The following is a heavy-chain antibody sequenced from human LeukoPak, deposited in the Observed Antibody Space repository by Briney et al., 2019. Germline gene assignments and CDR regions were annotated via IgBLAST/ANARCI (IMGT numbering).Heavy chain of an antibody. CDR2: ISGSGGST. CDR3: AKGGQNFVFWRFDY. D-gene: IGHD3-3*01. J-gene: IGHJ4*02. Sequence: PGGSLTLSCPGSRLSFSTYAMSGLRQAPGKGLDWDSSISGSGGSTYYADYVKGRFTVPIDSSKNRVNLALNRLTDEDKATYFLAKGGQNFVFWRFDYWGRGTLVSVSS. CDR1: RLSFSTYA. V-gene: IGHV3-23*01.